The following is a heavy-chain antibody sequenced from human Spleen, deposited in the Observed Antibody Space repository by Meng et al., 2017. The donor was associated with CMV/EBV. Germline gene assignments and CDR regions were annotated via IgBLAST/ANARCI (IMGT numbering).Heavy chain of an antibody. CDR1: GITFSSFW. V-gene: IGHV3-7*01. CDR3: ARNIQLWVRGFDY. D-gene: IGHD5-18*01. Sequence: GESLKISCAASGITFSSFWMSWVRQVPGKGLEWVANINQDGSEKYYVDSVKGRFTISRDNAKNSLYLQVNSLRAEDTAVYYCARNIQLWVRGFDYWGQGTLVTVSS. J-gene: IGHJ4*02. CDR2: INQDGSEK.